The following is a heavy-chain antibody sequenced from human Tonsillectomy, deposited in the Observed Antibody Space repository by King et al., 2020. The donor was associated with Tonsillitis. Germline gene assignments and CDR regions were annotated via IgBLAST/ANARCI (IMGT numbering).Heavy chain of an antibody. Sequence: QLVQSGAEVKKPGSSVKVSCKASGGAFSSYAISWVRQAPGQGLEWMGGIIPNFGTSKYAQKFQGRVTITADESTSTAYMELSSLRSEDTAVYSCARARFLEWPFDYWAREPWSPSPQ. CDR1: GGAFSSYA. CDR2: IIPNFGTS. D-gene: IGHD3-3*01. V-gene: IGHV1-69*12. CDR3: ARARFLEWPFDY. J-gene: IGHJ4*02.